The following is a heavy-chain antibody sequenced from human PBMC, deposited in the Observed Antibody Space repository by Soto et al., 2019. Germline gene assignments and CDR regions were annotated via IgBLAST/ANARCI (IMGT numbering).Heavy chain of an antibody. V-gene: IGHV3-33*01. CDR1: GFTFSSYA. CDR3: ARDSGGDYHNYYMDV. Sequence: QVQLVKSGGGVVQPGRSLRLSCAASGFTFSSYAMHWVRRAPGKGLEWVTIIWYDGSNKNYADSVKGRFTISRDNSKNTVYLQMNSLRVEDTAVYYCARDSGGDYHNYYMDVWGKGTTVTVSS. D-gene: IGHD4-17*01. CDR2: IWYDGSNK. J-gene: IGHJ6*03.